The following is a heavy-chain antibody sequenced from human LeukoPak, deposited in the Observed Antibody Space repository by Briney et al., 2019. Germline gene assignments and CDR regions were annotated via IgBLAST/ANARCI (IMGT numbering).Heavy chain of an antibody. Sequence: ASEALSLTCTVSGGSTSSDYWSWIRQSPGKGLEWVGYVYNSGDTGKNPSLKSRVTILLDTSKNQFSLKLSSVTAADTAVYYCARLPSSAYYYYYGMDVWGQGTTVTVSS. CDR3: ARLPSSAYYYYYGMDV. CDR1: GGSTSSDY. V-gene: IGHV4-59*08. J-gene: IGHJ6*02. CDR2: VYNSGDT.